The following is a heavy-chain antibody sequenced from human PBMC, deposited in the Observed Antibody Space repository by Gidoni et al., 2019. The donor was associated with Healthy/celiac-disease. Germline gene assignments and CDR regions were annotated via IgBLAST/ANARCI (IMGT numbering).Heavy chain of an antibody. CDR3: ARAPIAAAGTPFDY. CDR1: GFPFSDYY. CDR2: ISSSSSYT. Sequence: QVQLVESGGGLVKPGGSLRLSCAAYGFPFSDYYMSWIRQAPGKGLEWVSYISSSSSYTNYADSVKGRFTISRDNAKNSLYLQMNSLRAEDTAVYYCARAPIAAAGTPFDYWGQGTLVTVSS. V-gene: IGHV3-11*05. D-gene: IGHD6-13*01. J-gene: IGHJ4*02.